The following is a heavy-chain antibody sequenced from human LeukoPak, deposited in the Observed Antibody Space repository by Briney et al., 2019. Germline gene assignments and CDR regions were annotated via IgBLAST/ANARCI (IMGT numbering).Heavy chain of an antibody. Sequence: GESLKISCKGSGYSFTNYWIGWVRQMPGKGLEWMGIIYPGDSDTRYSPSFQGQVTISADKSISTAYLQWSSLKASDTAMYYCASRSSSPHDAFDIWGQGTMVTVSS. CDR1: GYSFTNYW. V-gene: IGHV5-51*01. CDR2: IYPGDSDT. CDR3: ASRSSSPHDAFDI. D-gene: IGHD6-13*01. J-gene: IGHJ3*02.